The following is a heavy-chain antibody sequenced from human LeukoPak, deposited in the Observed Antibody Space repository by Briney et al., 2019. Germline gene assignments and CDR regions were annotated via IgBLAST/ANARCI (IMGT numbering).Heavy chain of an antibody. CDR3: AKSAGIVVVPAAIMGHDAFDT. J-gene: IGHJ3*02. Sequence: GGSLRLSCAASGFTFSSYAMSWVRQAPGKGLEWVSAISGSGGSTYYADSVKGRFTISRDNSKNSLYLQMNSLRAEDTAVYYCAKSAGIVVVPAAIMGHDAFDTWGQETMVTVSS. CDR1: GFTFSSYA. V-gene: IGHV3-23*01. D-gene: IGHD2-2*01. CDR2: ISGSGGST.